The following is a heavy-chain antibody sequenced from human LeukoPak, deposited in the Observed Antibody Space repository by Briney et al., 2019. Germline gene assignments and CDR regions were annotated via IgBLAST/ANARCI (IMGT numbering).Heavy chain of an antibody. D-gene: IGHD3-3*01. CDR3: ASLRQDYDFWNVNWFDP. J-gene: IGHJ5*02. V-gene: IGHV7-4-1*02. Sequence: ASVKVSCKASGYTFTGYYMHWVRQAPGQGLEWMGWINTNTGNPTYAQGFTGRFVFSLDTSVSTAYLQISSLKAEDTAVYYCASLRQDYDFWNVNWFDPWGQGTLVTVSS. CDR1: GYTFTGYY. CDR2: INTNTGNP.